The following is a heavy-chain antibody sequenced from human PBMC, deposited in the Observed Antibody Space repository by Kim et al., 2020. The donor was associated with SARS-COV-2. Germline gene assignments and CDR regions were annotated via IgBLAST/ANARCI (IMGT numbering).Heavy chain of an antibody. J-gene: IGHJ4*02. CDR1: GFTFSSYG. D-gene: IGHD6-13*01. Sequence: GGSLRLSCAASGFTFSSYGMHWVRQAPGKGLEWVAVIWYDGSNKYYADSVKGRFTISRDNSKNTLYLQMNSLRAEDTAVYYCARDPGHSSSWVVPGGYFDYWGQGTLVTVSS. V-gene: IGHV3-33*01. CDR2: IWYDGSNK. CDR3: ARDPGHSSSWVVPGGYFDY.